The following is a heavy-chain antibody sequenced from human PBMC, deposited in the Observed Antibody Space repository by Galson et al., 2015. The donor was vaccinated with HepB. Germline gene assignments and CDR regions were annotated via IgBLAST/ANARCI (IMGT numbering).Heavy chain of an antibody. CDR2: IYYSGST. D-gene: IGHD2-21*01. CDR1: GGSISSGGYY. Sequence: TLSLTCTVSGGSISSGGYYWSWIRQHPGKGLEWIGYIYYSGSTYYNPSLKSRVTISVDTSKNQFSLKLSSVTAADTAVYYCASARFRPNHAFDIWGQGTMVTVSS. V-gene: IGHV4-31*03. J-gene: IGHJ3*02. CDR3: ASARFRPNHAFDI.